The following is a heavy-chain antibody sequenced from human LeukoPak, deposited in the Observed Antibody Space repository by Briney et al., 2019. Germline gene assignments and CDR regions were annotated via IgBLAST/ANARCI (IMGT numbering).Heavy chain of an antibody. CDR1: GFTFRRYW. J-gene: IGHJ4*02. CDR2: IKQDGSQN. Sequence: PGGSLRLSCAASGFTFRRYWMSWVRQAPGKGLEWVANIKQDGSQNYYVDSVKGRFTISRDNAKNSLYLQMNSLRAEDTAVYYCARDHRGLHWGQGTLVTVSS. V-gene: IGHV3-7*01. D-gene: IGHD5-12*01. CDR3: ARDHRGLH.